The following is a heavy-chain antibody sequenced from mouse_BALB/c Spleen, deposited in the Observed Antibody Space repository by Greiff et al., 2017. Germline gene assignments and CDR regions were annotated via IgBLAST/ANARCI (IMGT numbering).Heavy chain of an antibody. CDR2: INPNNGGT. CDR1: GYTFTDYN. Sequence: EVQGVESGPELVKPGASVKIPCKASGYTFTDYNMDWVKQSHGKSLEWIGDINPNNGGTIYNQKFKGKATLTVDKSSSTAYMELRSLTSEDTAVYYCARDYYGPGYFDVWGAGTTVTVSS. D-gene: IGHD1-2*01. CDR3: ARDYYGPGYFDV. V-gene: IGHV1-18*01. J-gene: IGHJ1*01.